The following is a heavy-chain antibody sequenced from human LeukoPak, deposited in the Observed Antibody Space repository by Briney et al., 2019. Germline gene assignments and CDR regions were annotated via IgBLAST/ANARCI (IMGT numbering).Heavy chain of an antibody. V-gene: IGHV3-23*01. CDR1: GFTFDNYA. D-gene: IGHD3-10*02. CDR2: IRGGGAVT. J-gene: IGHJ3*02. CDR3: AKCSASYYNDAFDI. Sequence: GGSLRLSCAASGFTFDNYAMNWVRQAPGKGLEWLSYIRGGGAVTRYSDSVKGRFTISRDNSKNTLYLQMNHLRAEDTAIYYCAKCSASYYNDAFDIWGRGAMVTVSS.